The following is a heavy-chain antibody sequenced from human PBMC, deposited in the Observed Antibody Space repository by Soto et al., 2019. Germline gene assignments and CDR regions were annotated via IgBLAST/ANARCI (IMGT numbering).Heavy chain of an antibody. Sequence: NPAETLSRTCAVSSGTISSSNWWTWVRQPPGKGLEWIGEINQSGSPNYNPSLRSRVTISVDTSKNQFSLKLSSVTAADTAVYYCARLGSWATVTTHDAFDIWGQGTMVTVSS. CDR1: SGTISSSNW. J-gene: IGHJ3*02. CDR3: ARLGSWATVTTHDAFDI. D-gene: IGHD4-17*01. CDR2: INQSGSP. V-gene: IGHV4-4*02.